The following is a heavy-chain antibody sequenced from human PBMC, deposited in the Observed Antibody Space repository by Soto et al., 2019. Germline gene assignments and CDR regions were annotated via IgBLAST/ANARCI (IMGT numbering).Heavy chain of an antibody. D-gene: IGHD5-18*01. Sequence: ASVKVSCKASGYTFTNSGISWVRQAPGQGLEWMGIINPSGGSTSYAQKFQGRVTMTRDTSTSTVYMELSSLRSEDTAVYYCARVYPSDTRYGYVGNNWFDPWGQGTLVTVSS. CDR3: ARVYPSDTRYGYVGNNWFDP. CDR1: GYTFTNSG. V-gene: IGHV1-46*03. J-gene: IGHJ5*02. CDR2: INPSGGST.